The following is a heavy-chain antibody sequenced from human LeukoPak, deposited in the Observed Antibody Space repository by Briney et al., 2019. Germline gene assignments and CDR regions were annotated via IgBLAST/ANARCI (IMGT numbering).Heavy chain of an antibody. V-gene: IGHV4-34*01. CDR2: INHSGST. CDR1: GGSFSGYY. CDR3: ARSAAAGPQFDY. Sequence: SETLSLTCAVYGGSFSGYYWSWIRQPPGKGLEWIGEINHSGSTNYNPSLKSRVTISVDTSKNQFSLKLSSVTAADTAVYYCARSAAAGPQFDYWGQGTLVTVSS. D-gene: IGHD6-13*01. J-gene: IGHJ4*02.